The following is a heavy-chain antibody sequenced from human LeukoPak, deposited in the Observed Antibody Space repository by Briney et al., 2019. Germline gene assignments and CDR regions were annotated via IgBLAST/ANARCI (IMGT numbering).Heavy chain of an antibody. V-gene: IGHV1-46*01. J-gene: IGHJ5*02. CDR3: ARALPHRRLMDTTMEQHWFDP. Sequence: ASVKVSCKASGYTFTGYYMHWVRQAPGQGLEWMGLINPSGGSTRYAQKFQGRVTMTRDMSTSTAYMELSSLRSEDTAVYYCARALPHRRLMDTTMEQHWFDPWGQGTLVTVSS. CDR2: INPSGGST. D-gene: IGHD5-18*01. CDR1: GYTFTGYY.